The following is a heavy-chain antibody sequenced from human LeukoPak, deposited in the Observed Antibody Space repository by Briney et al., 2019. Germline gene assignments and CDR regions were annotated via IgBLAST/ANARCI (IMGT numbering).Heavy chain of an antibody. CDR1: GFTFSDYY. CDR2: INHSGST. J-gene: IGHJ3*02. Sequence: PGGSLRLSCAASGFTFSDYYMSWIRQAPGKGLEWIGEINHSGSTNYNPSLKSRVTISVDTSKNQFSLKLSSVTAADTAVYYCARPRRAFDIWGQGTMVTVSS. V-gene: IGHV4-34*01. CDR3: ARPRRAFDI.